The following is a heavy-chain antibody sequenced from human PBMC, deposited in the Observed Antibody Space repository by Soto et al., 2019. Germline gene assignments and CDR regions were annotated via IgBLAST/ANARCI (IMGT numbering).Heavy chain of an antibody. D-gene: IGHD2-2*01. CDR2: INHSGST. J-gene: IGHJ6*04. Sequence: SETLSLTCAVYGGSFSGYYWSWIRQPPGKGLEWIGEINHSGSTNYNPSLKSRVTISVDTSKNQFSLKLSSVTAADTAVYYCARAPGIVVVPAATFSAVWGKGTTVTVSS. CDR1: GGSFSGYY. V-gene: IGHV4-34*01. CDR3: ARAPGIVVVPAATFSAV.